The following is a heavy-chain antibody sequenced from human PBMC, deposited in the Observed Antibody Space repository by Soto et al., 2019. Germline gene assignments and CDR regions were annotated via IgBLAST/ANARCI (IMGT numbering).Heavy chain of an antibody. J-gene: IGHJ4*02. CDR2: ITPILDAT. Sequence: QVQLVQSGAEVKKPGSSVKVSCTLSGGTFSSFTISWMRQAPGQGLEWMGRITPILDATNSAQKFQGRVTITADKSTSTAYLELKGLTSDDTAVYYCTTLGPWGQGTLVIVSS. CDR3: TTLGP. V-gene: IGHV1-69*08. CDR1: GGTFSSFT. D-gene: IGHD3-3*01.